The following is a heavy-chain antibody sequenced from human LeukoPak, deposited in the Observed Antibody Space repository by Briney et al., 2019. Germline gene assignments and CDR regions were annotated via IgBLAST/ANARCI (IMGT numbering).Heavy chain of an antibody. CDR3: ARQRRSSGWPNDY. Sequence: GESLKISCKGSGYSFTSYWIAWVRQMPGKGLEWMGIIYPDDSDIRYSPSFQGQVTITADKSISTAYLQWSSLKASDNAMYYCARQRRSSGWPNDYWGQGTLVTVSS. V-gene: IGHV5-51*01. D-gene: IGHD6-19*01. J-gene: IGHJ4*02. CDR1: GYSFTSYW. CDR2: IYPDDSDI.